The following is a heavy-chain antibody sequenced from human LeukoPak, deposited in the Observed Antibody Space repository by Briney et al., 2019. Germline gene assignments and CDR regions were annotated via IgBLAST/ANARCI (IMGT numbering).Heavy chain of an antibody. V-gene: IGHV1-3*01. CDR3: ARSPNPDGTAMVDLDY. J-gene: IGHJ4*02. D-gene: IGHD5-18*01. Sequence: ASVKVSCKASGYTFTSYAMHWVRQAPGQRLEWMGWINAGNGNTKYSQKFQGWVTMTRDTSISTAYMELSRLRSDDTAVYYCARSPNPDGTAMVDLDYWGQGTLVTVSS. CDR2: INAGNGNT. CDR1: GYTFTSYA.